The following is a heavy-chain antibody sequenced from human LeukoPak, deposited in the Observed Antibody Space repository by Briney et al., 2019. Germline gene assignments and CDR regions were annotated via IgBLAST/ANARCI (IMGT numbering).Heavy chain of an antibody. D-gene: IGHD4-11*01. J-gene: IGHJ6*02. CDR2: IYYIGST. Sequence: SETLSLTCSVSGGSISSYYWSWIRQPPGKGLEWIGYIYYIGSTNYNPSLKSRVTISVDTSKNQSSLKVRSVTAADTAVYYCARDLAVTQGGYYYYGLDVWGQGTTVTVSS. CDR3: ARDLAVTQGGYYYYGLDV. CDR1: GGSISSYY. V-gene: IGHV4-59*01.